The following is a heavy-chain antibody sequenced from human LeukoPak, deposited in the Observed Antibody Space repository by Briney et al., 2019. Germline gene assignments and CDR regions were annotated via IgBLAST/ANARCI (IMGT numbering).Heavy chain of an antibody. CDR2: ISVDGSTE. Sequence: PGGTLRLSCAVSGFTFRSSVMHWVRQAPGKGLEWVADISVDGSTEHYADSVKGRYTTSRDNSKSTLYLQMKSLRAGDTAVYYSAKDAPPLTTGATPLDAIDIWGEGTMATVSS. CDR3: AKDAPPLTTGATPLDAIDI. CDR1: GFTFRSSV. D-gene: IGHD1-1*01. V-gene: IGHV3-30-3*01. J-gene: IGHJ3*02.